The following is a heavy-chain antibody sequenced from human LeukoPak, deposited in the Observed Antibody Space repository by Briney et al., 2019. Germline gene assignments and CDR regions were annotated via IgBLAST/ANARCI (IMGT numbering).Heavy chain of an antibody. CDR1: GYTFTGYY. Sequence: ASVKVSCKASGYTFTGYYMHWVRQAPGQGLEWMGWINPNSGGTNYAQKFQGRVTMTRDTSIGTAYMELSRLRSDDTAVYYCAREEWLRLRDYYYYYGMDVWGQGTTVTVSS. V-gene: IGHV1-2*02. J-gene: IGHJ6*02. D-gene: IGHD5-12*01. CDR2: INPNSGGT. CDR3: AREEWLRLRDYYYYYGMDV.